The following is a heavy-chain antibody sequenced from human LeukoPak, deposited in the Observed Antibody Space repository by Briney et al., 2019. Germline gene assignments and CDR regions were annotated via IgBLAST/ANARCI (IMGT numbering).Heavy chain of an antibody. CDR1: GGSISSSNYY. V-gene: IGHV4-39*01. Sequence: PSETLSLTCTVSGGSISSSNYYWGWIRQPPGKGLEWIGSIYYSGSTYYNPSLKSRVTISVDTSKKQFSLRLSSVTAADTAVYYCARSYCSSTSRYAVGAFDIWGQGTLVTVSS. CDR3: ARSYCSSTSRYAVGAFDI. J-gene: IGHJ3*02. CDR2: IYYSGST. D-gene: IGHD2-2*01.